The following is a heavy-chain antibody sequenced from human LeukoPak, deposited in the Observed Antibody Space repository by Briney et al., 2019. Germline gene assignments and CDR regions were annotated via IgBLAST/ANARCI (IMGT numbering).Heavy chain of an antibody. V-gene: IGHV3-30*04. D-gene: IGHD2-15*01. Sequence: GSLRLSCAASGFTFSSYAMHWVRQAPGKGLEWVAVISYGGSNKYYADSVKGRFTISRDNSKNTLYLQMNSLRAEDTAVYYCARSQGYCSGGSCLQGDWFDPWGQGTLVTVSS. CDR3: ARSQGYCSGGSCLQGDWFDP. CDR2: ISYGGSNK. J-gene: IGHJ5*02. CDR1: GFTFSSYA.